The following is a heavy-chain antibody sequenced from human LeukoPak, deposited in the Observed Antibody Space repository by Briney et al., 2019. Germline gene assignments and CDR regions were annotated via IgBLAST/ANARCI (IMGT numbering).Heavy chain of an antibody. CDR2: IYTSGST. Sequence: PSETLSLTCTVSGGSISSYYWSWIRQPAGKGLEWIGRIYTSGSTNYNPSLKSRVTMSVDTSKNQFSLKLSSVTAADTAVYYCARDLGSPGGSGEWFDPWGQGTRVTVSS. V-gene: IGHV4-4*07. D-gene: IGHD2-15*01. CDR3: ARDLGSPGGSGEWFDP. J-gene: IGHJ5*02. CDR1: GGSISSYY.